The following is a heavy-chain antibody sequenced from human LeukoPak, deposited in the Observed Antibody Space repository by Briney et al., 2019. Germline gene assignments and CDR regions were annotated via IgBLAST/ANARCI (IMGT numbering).Heavy chain of an antibody. CDR1: GFTFSSYG. D-gene: IGHD5-18*01. V-gene: IGHV3-23*01. J-gene: IGHJ3*02. CDR2: ISGSGGST. CDR3: AKDLTIQLWLANDAFDI. Sequence: PGGSLRLSCAASGFTFSSYGMHWVRQAPGKGLEWVSAISGSGGSTYYADSVKGRFTISRDNSKNTLYLQMNSLRAEDTAVYYCAKDLTIQLWLANDAFDIWGQGTMVTVSS.